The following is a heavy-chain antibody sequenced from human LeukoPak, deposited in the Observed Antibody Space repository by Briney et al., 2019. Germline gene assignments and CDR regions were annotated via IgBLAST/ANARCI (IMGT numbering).Heavy chain of an antibody. J-gene: IGHJ4*02. CDR2: IYYSGGT. CDR1: SGSISGHY. CDR3: ARDLHIAVAGPFDY. D-gene: IGHD6-19*01. V-gene: IGHV4-59*11. Sequence: SETLSLTCTVSSGSISGHYWSWVRQPPGKGLEWIAYIYYSGGTNYNPSLKSRVTISVDTSKNQFSLKLSSVTAADTAVYYCARDLHIAVAGPFDYWGQGTLVTVSS.